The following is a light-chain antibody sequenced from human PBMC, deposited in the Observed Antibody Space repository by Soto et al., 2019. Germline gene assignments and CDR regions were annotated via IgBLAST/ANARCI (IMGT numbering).Light chain of an antibody. Sequence: EILMTQSPATLSLSPGARATLACRASQSVSSNLAWYQQKPGQAPRLLIYGASTRATGIPARFSGSGSGTEFTLTISSLQPDDFATYYCQQYSDSSGAFGQGTKLDI. CDR1: QSVSSN. J-gene: IGKJ1*01. V-gene: IGKV3-15*01. CDR2: GAS. CDR3: QQYSDSSGA.